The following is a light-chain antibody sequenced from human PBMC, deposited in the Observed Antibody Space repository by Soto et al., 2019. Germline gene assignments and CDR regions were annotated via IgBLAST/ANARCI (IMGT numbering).Light chain of an antibody. CDR3: QKYSSVPV. CDR1: QDIRNF. CDR2: AAS. Sequence: DIQMTQSPPSLSASVGDRVTITCRASQDIRNFVAWYQQKPGKAPKLLIYAASTLQSGVPSRFSGSGSATDFTLTINSLQPEDVATYSCQKYSSVPVFGPGTKVEIK. J-gene: IGKJ3*01. V-gene: IGKV1-27*01.